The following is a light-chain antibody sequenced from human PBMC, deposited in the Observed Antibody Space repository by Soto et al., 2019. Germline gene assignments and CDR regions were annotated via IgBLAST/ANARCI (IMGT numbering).Light chain of an antibody. V-gene: IGKV3-20*01. CDR1: HSLSSSY. CDR3: QQSHSSPPWT. J-gene: IGKJ1*01. Sequence: EIVLAQYPGTLSLSLGERATRSGRASHSLSSSYLAWYQQRAGQAPMLLIYGTSIRATGIPHRFSGSGSGTDFTLTISRLEPEDFAVYYCQQSHSSPPWTVGPGTKVDIK. CDR2: GTS.